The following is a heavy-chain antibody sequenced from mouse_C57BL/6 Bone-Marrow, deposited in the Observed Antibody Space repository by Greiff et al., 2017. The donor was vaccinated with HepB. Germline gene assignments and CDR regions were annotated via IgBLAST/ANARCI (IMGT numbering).Heavy chain of an antibody. V-gene: IGHV5-4*01. CDR2: ISDGGSYT. D-gene: IGHD1-1*01. CDR1: GFTFSSYA. J-gene: IGHJ4*01. Sequence: DVMLVESGGGLVKPGGSLKLSCAASGFTFSSYAMSWVRQTPEKRLEWVATISDGGSYTYYPDNVKGRFTISRDNAKNNLYLQMSHLKSEDTAMYYCARDPSYYGSSLYAMDYWGQGTSVTVSS. CDR3: ARDPSYYGSSLYAMDY.